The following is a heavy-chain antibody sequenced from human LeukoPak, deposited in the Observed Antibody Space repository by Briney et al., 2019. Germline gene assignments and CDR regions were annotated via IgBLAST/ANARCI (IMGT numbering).Heavy chain of an antibody. J-gene: IGHJ4*02. CDR2: IRYDGSNK. V-gene: IGHV3-30*02. CDR3: AKDSFSAPLVVPAALDY. CDR1: GFTFSSYG. D-gene: IGHD2-2*01. Sequence: GGSLRLSCAASGFTFSSYGMHWVRQAPGKGLEWVAFIRYDGSNKYYADSVKGRFTISRDNSKNTLYLQMNSLRAEDTAVYYCAKDSFSAPLVVPAALDYWGQGTLVTVSS.